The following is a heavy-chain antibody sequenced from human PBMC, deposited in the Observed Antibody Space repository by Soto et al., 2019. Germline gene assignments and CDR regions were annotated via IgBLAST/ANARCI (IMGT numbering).Heavy chain of an antibody. V-gene: IGHV3-21*01. CDR2: ISSSSTYI. Sequence: GGSLRLSCAASGFTFSSYSMNWVRQAPGKGLEWVSSISSSSTYIYYADPVTGRVTISRDNVKNLLYLQLNSLRAEDTAVYYCARTDSSSNGYYYYMDVWGKGTTVTVSS. CDR1: GFTFSSYS. CDR3: ARTDSSSNGYYYYMDV. J-gene: IGHJ6*03. D-gene: IGHD6-6*01.